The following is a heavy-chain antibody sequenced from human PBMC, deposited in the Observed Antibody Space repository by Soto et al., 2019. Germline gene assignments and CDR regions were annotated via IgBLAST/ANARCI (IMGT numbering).Heavy chain of an antibody. Sequence: PVWSLRLSCAASGFTFSSYAMSWVRQAPGKGLEWVSAISGSGGSTYYADSVKGRFTISRDNSKNTLNLQMNSLRAEDTAVYYCAKTYGSGSYYNEHFDYWGQGTMVTVSA. D-gene: IGHD3-10*01. J-gene: IGHJ4*02. CDR2: ISGSGGST. CDR3: AKTYGSGSYYNEHFDY. CDR1: GFTFSSYA. V-gene: IGHV3-23*01.